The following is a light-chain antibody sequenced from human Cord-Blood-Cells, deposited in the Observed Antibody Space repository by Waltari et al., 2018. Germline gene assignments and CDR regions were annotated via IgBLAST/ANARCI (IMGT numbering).Light chain of an antibody. V-gene: IGKV3-11*01. Sequence: IVLPQSPATLSLSPGERATLSCRASQSVSSYLAWYQQKPGQAPRLLIYDASNRATGIPARFSGSGSGTDFTLTISSLEPEDFAVYYCQQRSTFGGGTKVEIK. CDR2: DAS. CDR1: QSVSSY. CDR3: QQRST. J-gene: IGKJ4*01.